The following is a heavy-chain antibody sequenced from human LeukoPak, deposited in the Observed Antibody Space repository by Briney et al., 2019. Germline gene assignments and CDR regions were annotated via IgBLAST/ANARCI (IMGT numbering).Heavy chain of an antibody. CDR3: AKLAASEAGEGS. Sequence: GASVKVSCKASGYTFTSNHIHCVRQAPGQGLEWMGAINPSGDSTSYAQKFQGRVTMTRDTSTSTVYMELSSLRSEDTAIYYCAKLAASEAGEGSWGQGTLVTVSS. V-gene: IGHV1-46*01. D-gene: IGHD6-13*01. CDR1: GYTFTSNH. J-gene: IGHJ5*02. CDR2: INPSGDST.